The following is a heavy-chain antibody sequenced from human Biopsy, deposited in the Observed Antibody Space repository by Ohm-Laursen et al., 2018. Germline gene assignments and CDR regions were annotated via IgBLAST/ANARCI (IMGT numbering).Heavy chain of an antibody. D-gene: IGHD2-15*01. V-gene: IGHV1-2*02. J-gene: IGHJ1*01. Sequence: ASVKVSCKASGYTFTGQYLHWVRQVPGQGLEWMGWINPHSGTTKFAQEVQGRVTMTRDTSMITAYMELRRLRSDDTAVYYCAKGQDLRGGAEYFQHWGQGALVTVSS. CDR1: GYTFTGQY. CDR2: INPHSGTT. CDR3: AKGQDLRGGAEYFQH.